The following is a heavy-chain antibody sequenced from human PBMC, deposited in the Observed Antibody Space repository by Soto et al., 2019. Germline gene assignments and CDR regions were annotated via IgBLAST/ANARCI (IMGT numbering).Heavy chain of an antibody. D-gene: IGHD1-1*01. CDR3: ARGPRPSSAGTGAY. CDR2: IDPDGTTT. J-gene: IGHJ1*01. CDR1: GFDSSYYW. V-gene: IGHV3-74*01. Sequence: GGSLRLSCALSGFDSSYYWIQWFRQSPGKGLEWVSRIDPDGTTTNYADSVKGRFSVSRDNAKKTIYLQMNSLTADDTALYYYARGPRPSSAGTGAYWGQGTLVTVSS.